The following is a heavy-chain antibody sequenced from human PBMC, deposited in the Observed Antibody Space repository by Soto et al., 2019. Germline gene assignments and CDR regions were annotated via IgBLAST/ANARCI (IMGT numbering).Heavy chain of an antibody. V-gene: IGHV5-51*01. CDR1: GYSFTSYW. Sequence: GESLKISCKGSGYSFTSYWIGWVRQMPGKGLEWMGIIYPGDSDTRYSPSFQGQVTISADKSISTAYLQWSSLKASDTAMYYCALYKGFCSGGSCYKGAPDYWGQGTLVTVSS. D-gene: IGHD2-15*01. CDR3: ALYKGFCSGGSCYKGAPDY. CDR2: IYPGDSDT. J-gene: IGHJ4*02.